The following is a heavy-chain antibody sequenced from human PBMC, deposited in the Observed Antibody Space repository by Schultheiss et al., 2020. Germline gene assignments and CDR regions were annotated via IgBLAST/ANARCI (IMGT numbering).Heavy chain of an antibody. Sequence: ASVKVSCKASGGTFSSYAISWVRQAPGQGLEWMGWINPNSGGTNYAQRFQGRLTMTRNTSINTAYMELSSLRSDDTAVYYCARAAYPWRDWGDGTLVTVSS. V-gene: IGHV1-8*02. J-gene: IGHJ4*01. CDR3: ARAAYPWRD. D-gene: IGHD3-16*01. CDR2: INPNSGGT. CDR1: GGTFSSYA.